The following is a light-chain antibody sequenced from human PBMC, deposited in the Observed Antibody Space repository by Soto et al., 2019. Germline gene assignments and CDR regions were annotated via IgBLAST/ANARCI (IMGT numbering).Light chain of an antibody. J-gene: IGKJ4*01. Sequence: EIVLTQSPATLSLSPGERATLSCRASQSVSSYLAWYQQKPGQAPRLLIYDASNRATGIPARFSGSGSGTDFTLTIRRLEPEDFAVYYWQQRSNCPLTFGGGTKVEIK. CDR2: DAS. CDR3: QQRSNCPLT. V-gene: IGKV3-11*01. CDR1: QSVSSY.